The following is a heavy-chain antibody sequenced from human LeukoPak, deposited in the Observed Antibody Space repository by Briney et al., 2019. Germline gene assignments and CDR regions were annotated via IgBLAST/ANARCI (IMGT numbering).Heavy chain of an antibody. CDR3: ASPAGGYSYGFLDY. CDR1: GGTFSSYA. J-gene: IGHJ4*02. Sequence: ASVKVSCKASGGTFSSYAISWVRQAPGQGLEWMGGIIPIFGTANYAQKFQGRVTITADESTSTAYMELSSLRSEDTAVYYCASPAGGYSYGFLDYWGQGTLVTVSS. CDR2: IIPIFGTA. D-gene: IGHD5-18*01. V-gene: IGHV1-69*13.